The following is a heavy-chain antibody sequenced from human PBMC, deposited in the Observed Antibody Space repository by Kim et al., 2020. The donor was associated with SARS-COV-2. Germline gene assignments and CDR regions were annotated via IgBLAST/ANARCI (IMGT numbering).Heavy chain of an antibody. CDR3: ARDPLRFWSRGVRGIIMPLDY. Sequence: ASVKVSCKASGYIFTDFGVSWVRQAPGQGLEWMGWISGYNGNTNYAQKFQGRVTMTTDTSSSTAYMELRSLRSDDPAVYYCARDPLRFWSRGVRGIIMPLDYWGQGTLVTVSS. V-gene: IGHV1-18*01. CDR1: GYIFTDFG. J-gene: IGHJ4*02. D-gene: IGHD3-10*01. CDR2: ISGYNGNT.